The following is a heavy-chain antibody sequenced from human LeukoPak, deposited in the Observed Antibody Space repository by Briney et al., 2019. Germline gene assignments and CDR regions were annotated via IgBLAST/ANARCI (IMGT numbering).Heavy chain of an antibody. CDR2: ISSGGSPI. Sequence: PGGSLRLSCAASGFTVSTYEMSWVRQAPGKGLEWVSYISSGGSPIYYADSVKGRFTISRDNSKNTLYLQMNTLRAEDTAVYYCAKGQRVVVPSTRILDVWGKGTTVTVSS. CDR3: AKGQRVVVPSTRILDV. D-gene: IGHD2-15*01. V-gene: IGHV3-48*03. CDR1: GFTVSTYE. J-gene: IGHJ6*03.